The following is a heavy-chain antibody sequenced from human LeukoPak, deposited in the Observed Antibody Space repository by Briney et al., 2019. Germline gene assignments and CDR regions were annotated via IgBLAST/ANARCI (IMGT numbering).Heavy chain of an antibody. CDR2: IDPNSGGT. CDR3: ARGRGTTMVRGVITNYFDL. Sequence: GASVKVSCKTSGYTFTAHYIHWVRQAPGQGLEWMGWIDPNSGGTNYAQKFLGSVTMTGDTSINTAFMEIRRLRTDDTAIYYCARGRGTTMVRGVITNYFDLWGRGSLVTVSS. V-gene: IGHV1-2*02. CDR1: GYTFTAHY. D-gene: IGHD3-10*01. J-gene: IGHJ2*01.